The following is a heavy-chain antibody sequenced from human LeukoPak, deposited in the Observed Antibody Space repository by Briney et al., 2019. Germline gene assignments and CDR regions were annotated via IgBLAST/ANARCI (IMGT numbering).Heavy chain of an antibody. J-gene: IGHJ3*02. CDR3: ARSKRGWLQLPDAFDI. Sequence: PSETLSLTCTVSGGSISSYYWSWIRQPPGKGLEWIGYIYYSGSTNYNPSLKSRVTISVDTSKNQFSLKLSSVTAADTAVYYCARSKRGWLQLPDAFDIWGQGTMVTVSS. D-gene: IGHD5-24*01. V-gene: IGHV4-59*08. CDR1: GGSISSYY. CDR2: IYYSGST.